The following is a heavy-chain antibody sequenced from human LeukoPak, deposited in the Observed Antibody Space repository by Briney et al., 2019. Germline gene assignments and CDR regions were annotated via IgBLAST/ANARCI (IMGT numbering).Heavy chain of an antibody. CDR2: IDWDDDK. J-gene: IGHJ4*02. V-gene: IGHV2-70*17. CDR1: GFSLSTSGMC. Sequence: SGPTLVNPTQTLTLTCTFSGFSLSTSGMCVSWIRQPPGKALEWLARIDWDDDKFYSTSLKTRLTISKDTSKNQVVLTMTNMDPVDTATYYCARIRRQDGYNRYFDYWGQGTLVTVSS. CDR3: ARIRRQDGYNRYFDY. D-gene: IGHD5-24*01.